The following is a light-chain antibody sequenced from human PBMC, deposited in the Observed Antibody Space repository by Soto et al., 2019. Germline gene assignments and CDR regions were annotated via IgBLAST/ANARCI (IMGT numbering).Light chain of an antibody. J-gene: IGKJ5*01. CDR3: QQRSNWPIT. CDR2: GAS. Sequence: EIVLTQSPGTLSLSPGERASLSCRASQSVSSNYLGWYQQKPGQAPRLLIYGASSRATGIPDRFSGSGSGTDFTLTISRLEPEDFAVYYWQQRSNWPITFGQGTRLEIK. CDR1: QSVSSNY. V-gene: IGKV3D-20*02.